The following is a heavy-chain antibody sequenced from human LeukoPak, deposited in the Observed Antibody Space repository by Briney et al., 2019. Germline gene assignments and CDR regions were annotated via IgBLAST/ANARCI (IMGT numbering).Heavy chain of an antibody. Sequence: PSETLSVTCAVYGGSFSGYYWSWIRQPPGNGLEWIGEINHSGSTNYNPSLKSRVTISVDTSKNQFSLKLSSVTAADTAVYYCARLGYYYGSGRPRGMDVWGQGTTVTVSS. V-gene: IGHV4-34*01. CDR1: GGSFSGYY. D-gene: IGHD3-10*01. CDR3: ARLGYYYGSGRPRGMDV. J-gene: IGHJ6*02. CDR2: INHSGST.